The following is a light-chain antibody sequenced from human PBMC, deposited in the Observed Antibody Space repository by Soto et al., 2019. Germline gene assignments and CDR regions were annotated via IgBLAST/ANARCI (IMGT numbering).Light chain of an antibody. Sequence: SVLTQPPSASGIPGQRVTISCSGSSSNIGSNTVNWYQQLPGTAPKLLIYSNNQRPSGVPDRFSGSKSGTSASLAISGLQSEDEADYYCAAWDDSLTGYVFGTGTKVTVL. J-gene: IGLJ1*01. V-gene: IGLV1-44*01. CDR1: SSNIGSNT. CDR3: AAWDDSLTGYV. CDR2: SNN.